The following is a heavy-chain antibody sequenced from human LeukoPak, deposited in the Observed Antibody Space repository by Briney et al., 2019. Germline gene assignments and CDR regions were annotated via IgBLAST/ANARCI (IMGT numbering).Heavy chain of an antibody. D-gene: IGHD3-16*01. V-gene: IGHV3-74*01. J-gene: IGHJ4*02. Sequence: GGSLRLCCAASGFTFSSYWMHWVRQAPGKGLVWVSHINTDGSSTSYADSVKGRFTISRDNAKNTLYLQMNSLRAEDTAVYYCSRGLIGPDYWGQGTLVTVSS. CDR1: GFTFSSYW. CDR3: SRGLIGPDY. CDR2: INTDGSST.